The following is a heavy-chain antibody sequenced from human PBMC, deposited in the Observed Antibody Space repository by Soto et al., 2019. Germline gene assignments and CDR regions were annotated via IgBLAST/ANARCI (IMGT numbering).Heavy chain of an antibody. CDR1: GFTFSGSA. V-gene: IGHV3-73*01. J-gene: IGHJ4*02. Sequence: GGSLRLSCAASGFTFSGSAMHWGRQASGKGLEWVGRIRSKANSYATAYAASVKGRFTISRDDSKNTAYLQMNSLKTEETAVYYCALRAGPLGGQGTLVTVS. CDR3: ALRAGPL. D-gene: IGHD6-13*01. CDR2: IRSKANSYAT.